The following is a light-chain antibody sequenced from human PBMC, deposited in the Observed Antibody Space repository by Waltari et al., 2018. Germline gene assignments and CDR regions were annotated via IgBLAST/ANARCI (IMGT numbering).Light chain of an antibody. CDR2: DAS. CDR3: QERSNWPGGA. V-gene: IGKV3-11*01. CDR1: QSVRTY. J-gene: IGKJ4*01. Sequence: IVLTQSPATLSLSPGERATLSCRASQSVRTYLAWYQHRPGQAPRLLIYDASNRATDIPARFSGSGSGTDFTLTISSLQPEDFAVYYCQERSNWPGGAFGGGTKVEI.